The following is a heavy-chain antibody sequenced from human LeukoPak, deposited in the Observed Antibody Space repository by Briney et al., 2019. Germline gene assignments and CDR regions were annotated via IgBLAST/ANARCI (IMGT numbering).Heavy chain of an antibody. CDR2: IPSSSSTI. CDR1: GFTFSSYS. V-gene: IGHV3-48*04. J-gene: IGHJ4*02. Sequence: GGSLRLSCAASGFTFSSYSMNWVRQAPGKGLEWVSYIPSSSSTIYYADSVKGRFTISRDNAKNSLYLQMNSLRAEDTAVYYCARHIVVVTAMIHYFDYWGQGTLVTVSS. D-gene: IGHD2-21*02. CDR3: ARHIVVVTAMIHYFDY.